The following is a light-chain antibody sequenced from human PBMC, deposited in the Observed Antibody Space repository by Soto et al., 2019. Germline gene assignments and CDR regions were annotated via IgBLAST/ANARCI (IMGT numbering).Light chain of an antibody. CDR3: AAWDDSLNGPV. J-gene: IGLJ2*01. Sequence: QSVLTQPPSASGTPGQRVSISCSGSTSNIGSQTVNWYQQLPGTAPKLLIYRSNQRPSGVPDRFSGSKSGTSASLAISGLQSEDEADYYCAAWDDSLNGPVFGGGTKLTVL. V-gene: IGLV1-44*01. CDR2: RSN. CDR1: TSNIGSQT.